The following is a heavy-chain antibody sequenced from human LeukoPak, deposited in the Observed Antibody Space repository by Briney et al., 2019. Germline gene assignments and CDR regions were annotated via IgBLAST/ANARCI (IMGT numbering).Heavy chain of an antibody. CDR3: AKERGMTTSNYFDY. Sequence: PSETLSLTCTVSGGSITSYYWSWIRQPPGKGLEWIGYIYSSGSTYYNPSLKSRVAMSLDTSKNQLSLNLSSVTAADTAMYYCAKERGMTTSNYFDYWGQGTPVTVSS. V-gene: IGHV4-59*01. CDR2: IYSSGST. CDR1: GGSITSYY. D-gene: IGHD4-17*01. J-gene: IGHJ4*02.